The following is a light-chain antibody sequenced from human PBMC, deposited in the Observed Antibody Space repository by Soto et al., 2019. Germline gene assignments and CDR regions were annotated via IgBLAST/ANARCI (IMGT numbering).Light chain of an antibody. J-gene: IGLJ1*01. CDR2: VNN. V-gene: IGLV1-40*01. Sequence: QSVLTQPPSVSGAPGQRVTISCSGSSSNVGAASDVYWYQQLPGTAPRLLISVNNKRPSGVPDRFSGSKSGTSASLAITGLRPEDEADYYCQSYDDTLSGSWVFGTGTKV. CDR3: QSYDDTLSGSWV. CDR1: SSNVGAASD.